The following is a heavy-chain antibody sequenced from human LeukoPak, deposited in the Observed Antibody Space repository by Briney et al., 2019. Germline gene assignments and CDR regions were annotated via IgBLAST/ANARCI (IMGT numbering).Heavy chain of an antibody. CDR2: IYSGGST. CDR3: ARGGSLRLFDY. Sequence: GGSLRLSCAASGFTVGSNYMSWVRQAPGKGLEWVSLIYSGGSTYYADSVKGRFTISRDNSKNTLYLQMNSLRAEDTAVYYCARGGSLRLFDYWGQGTLVTVSS. CDR1: GFTVGSNY. J-gene: IGHJ4*02. D-gene: IGHD6-13*01. V-gene: IGHV3-53*01.